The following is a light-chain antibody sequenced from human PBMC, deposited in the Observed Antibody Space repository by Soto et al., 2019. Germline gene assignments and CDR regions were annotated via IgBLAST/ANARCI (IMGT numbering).Light chain of an antibody. Sequence: QSVLTQPPSASGTPGQRVTISCSGRSSNIGSNYVFWYQQFPGTAPKLLIYRDYQRPSGVPDRFSGSRSGTSASLAISGLRSEDEADYYFAAWDDSLSGFVVFGGGTKLTVL. CDR3: AAWDDSLSGFVV. CDR1: SSNIGSNY. V-gene: IGLV1-47*01. J-gene: IGLJ2*01. CDR2: RDY.